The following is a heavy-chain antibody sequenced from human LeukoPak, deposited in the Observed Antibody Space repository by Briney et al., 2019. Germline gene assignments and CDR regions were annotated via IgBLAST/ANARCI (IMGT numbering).Heavy chain of an antibody. CDR1: GGSISSYY. D-gene: IGHD3-3*01. V-gene: IGHV4-4*07. CDR3: ARGEWSGYYMASYYFDY. J-gene: IGHJ4*02. Sequence: SETLSLTCTVSGGSISSYYWSWIRQPAGKGLEWIGRIYTSGSTNYNPSLKSRVTMSVDTSKNQFSLKLSSVTAADTAVYYCARGEWSGYYMASYYFDYWGQGTLVTVSS. CDR2: IYTSGST.